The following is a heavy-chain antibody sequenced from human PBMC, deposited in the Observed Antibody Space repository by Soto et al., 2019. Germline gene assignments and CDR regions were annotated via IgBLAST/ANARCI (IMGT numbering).Heavy chain of an antibody. CDR2: IRSKAYGGTT. CDR1: ECTFGDYT. J-gene: IGHJ6*02. CDR3: TRDYDFWSGYYMPPARMDV. V-gene: IGHV3-49*02. D-gene: IGHD3-3*01. Sequence: LXLSCTDSECTFGDYTMSWVRQGPGKGLEWVGFIRSKAYGGTTEYAASVKGRFTISRDDSKSIAYLQMNSLKTEDTAVYYCTRDYDFWSGYYMPPARMDVWGQRPTVTVYS.